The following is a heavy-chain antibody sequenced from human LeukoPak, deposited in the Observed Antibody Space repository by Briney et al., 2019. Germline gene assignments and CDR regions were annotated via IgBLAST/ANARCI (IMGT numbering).Heavy chain of an antibody. CDR1: GFTFSSYT. V-gene: IGHV3-21*01. D-gene: IGHD1-1*01. CDR2: ISSSSRDI. J-gene: IGHJ5*02. CDR3: AKDRTGTTGRDWLDP. Sequence: GGSLRLSCAASGFTFSSYTMNWVRQAPGKGLEWVAAISSSSRDIFYADSVKGRFSISRDNTQNSLSLRMNSLRAEDTAVYYCAKDRTGTTGRDWLDPWGQGTLVIVSS.